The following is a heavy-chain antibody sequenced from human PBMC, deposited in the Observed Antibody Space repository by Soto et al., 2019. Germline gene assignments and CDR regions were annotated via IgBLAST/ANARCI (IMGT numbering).Heavy chain of an antibody. CDR2: LYGSGGGI. CDR3: STDSRFLEWSSYYYGMDV. D-gene: IGHD3-3*01. J-gene: IGHJ6*02. V-gene: IGHV3-23*01. CDR1: GFSFSDYA. Sequence: VQLLESGGGLVQPGGSLRLSCAASGFSFSDYAMIWVRQAPGKGLEWVSGLYGSGGGIHYADSVKGRFTISRDNYANSVYLQMNSLKTEDTAVYYCSTDSRFLEWSSYYYGMDVWGPGTTVTVSS.